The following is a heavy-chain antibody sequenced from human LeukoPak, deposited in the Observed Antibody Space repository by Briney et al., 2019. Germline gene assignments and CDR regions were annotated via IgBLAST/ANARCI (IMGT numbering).Heavy chain of an antibody. V-gene: IGHV3-23*01. J-gene: IGHJ3*02. Sequence: GGSLRLSCAASGFTFSSYAMSWVRQAPGKGLEWVSAISGSGGSTYYADSVKGRFTISRDNSKNTLYLQMNSLRAEDTAVYYCAKDGVDDSSGYDAFDIWGQGTMVTVSS. CDR2: ISGSGGST. D-gene: IGHD3-22*01. CDR1: GFTFSSYA. CDR3: AKDGVDDSSGYDAFDI.